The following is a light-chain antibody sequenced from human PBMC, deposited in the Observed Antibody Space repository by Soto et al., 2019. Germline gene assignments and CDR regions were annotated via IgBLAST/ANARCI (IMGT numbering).Light chain of an antibody. CDR2: GAS. CDR3: QEYKNWPPMNT. J-gene: IGKJ2*01. Sequence: EIVMTQSPATLSASPGERATLSCTASQSVSSNLAWYQQKPGQAPRLLIYGASTRATGIPARFSGSGSGTEFTLPISSLESEDFAVYYCQEYKNWPPMNTFGQGAKLEIK. V-gene: IGKV3-15*01. CDR1: QSVSSN.